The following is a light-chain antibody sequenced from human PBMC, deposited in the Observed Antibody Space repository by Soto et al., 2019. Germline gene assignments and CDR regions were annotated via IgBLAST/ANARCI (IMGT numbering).Light chain of an antibody. CDR3: QQSYSSWLT. V-gene: IGKV1-39*01. Sequence: VQMTQSPPSLSASVGDRVTITCRARQGISNFLNWYQQKPGKAPKILIYAATTLQDGVPSRFSGSGSGTEFTLTISSLQLDDVASYYCQQSYSSWLTFGGGTKVDIK. CDR2: AAT. CDR1: QGISNF. J-gene: IGKJ4*01.